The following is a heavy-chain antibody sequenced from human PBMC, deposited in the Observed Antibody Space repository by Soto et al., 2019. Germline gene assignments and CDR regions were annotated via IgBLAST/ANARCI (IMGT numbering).Heavy chain of an antibody. J-gene: IGHJ5*02. Sequence: QVQLQESAPGLVKPSQTLSLTCSVSGGSISSIDYFWSWIRQPPGKGLEWIGFIYHTGTTYYNPSLTRRVTISIDTSKCQFSMKLKSVTAAATGVYYCARVMAAMQNWLDPWGQGTLVTASP. CDR1: GGSISSIDYF. CDR3: ARVMAAMQNWLDP. V-gene: IGHV4-30-4*01. D-gene: IGHD2-2*01. CDR2: IYHTGTT.